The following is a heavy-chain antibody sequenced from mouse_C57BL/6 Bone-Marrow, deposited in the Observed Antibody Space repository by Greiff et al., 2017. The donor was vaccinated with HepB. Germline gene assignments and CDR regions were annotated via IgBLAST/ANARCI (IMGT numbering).Heavy chain of an antibody. V-gene: IGHV5-6*01. CDR1: GFTFSSYG. J-gene: IGHJ2*01. Sequence: EVNLVESGGDLVKPGGSLKLSCAASGFTFSSYGMSWVRQTPDKRLEWVATISSGGSYTYYPDSVKGRFTISRDNAKNTLYLQMSSLKSEDTAMYYCARHEGPYYFDYWGQGTTLTVSS. CDR2: ISSGGSYT. CDR3: ARHEGPYYFDY.